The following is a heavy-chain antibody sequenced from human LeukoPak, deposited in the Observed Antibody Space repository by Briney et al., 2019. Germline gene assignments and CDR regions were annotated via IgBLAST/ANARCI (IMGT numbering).Heavy chain of an antibody. V-gene: IGHV3-43*02. CDR3: ARESESSGWYDY. J-gene: IGHJ4*02. Sequence: GGSLRLSCAAPGFIFHDYAIHWVRHAPGKGLEWVSLISGDGGSTFYADSVKGRFTISRDNSKNSLYLQMNSLRSDDTALYYCARESESSGWYDYWGQGTLVTVSS. D-gene: IGHD6-19*01. CDR1: GFIFHDYA. CDR2: ISGDGGST.